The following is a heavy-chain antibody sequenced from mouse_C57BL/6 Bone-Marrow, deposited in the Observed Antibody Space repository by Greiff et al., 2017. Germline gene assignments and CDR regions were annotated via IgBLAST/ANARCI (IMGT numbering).Heavy chain of an antibody. CDR3: ARGDYSNLFAY. CDR1: GYTFTSSG. CDR2: IYPRSGNT. J-gene: IGHJ3*01. V-gene: IGHV1-81*01. Sequence: VQLQQSGAELARPGASVKLSCKASGYTFTSSGISWVKQRTGQGLEWIGEIYPRSGNTYYNEKFKGKATLTADKSSSTAYMELRSLTSEDSAVYFCARGDYSNLFAYWGQGTLVTVSA. D-gene: IGHD2-5*01.